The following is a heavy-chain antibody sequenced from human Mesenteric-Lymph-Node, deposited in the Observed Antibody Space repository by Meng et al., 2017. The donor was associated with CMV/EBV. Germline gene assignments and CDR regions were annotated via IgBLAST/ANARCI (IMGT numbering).Heavy chain of an antibody. CDR2: INGGHGDT. CDR3: ARGSLASAGT. V-gene: IGHV1-3*01. CDR1: GYPIL. D-gene: IGHD6-13*01. Sequence: ASVKVSSKASGYPILRWVRQAPGGSLEWMGWINGGHGDTKYSQRFQDRVTISRDTYATTAYLELSSLRFEDTAVYYCARGSLASAGTWGQGTLVTVSS. J-gene: IGHJ4*02.